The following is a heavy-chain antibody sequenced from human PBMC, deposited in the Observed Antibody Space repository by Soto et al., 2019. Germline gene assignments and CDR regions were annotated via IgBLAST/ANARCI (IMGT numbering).Heavy chain of an antibody. CDR1: GFTFSSYW. V-gene: IGHV3-7*01. CDR2: IKQDGSEL. Sequence: EVQLVESGGGLVQPGGSLRLSCAASGFTFSSYWMTWVRQAPGKGLEWVANIKQDGSELYYVDSVKGRFTVSRDNAKNSLYLQMNSLRAEDTAMYYCARDSQPNYGSSWPNYWGQGTLVTVSS. J-gene: IGHJ4*02. D-gene: IGHD6-13*01. CDR3: ARDSQPNYGSSWPNY.